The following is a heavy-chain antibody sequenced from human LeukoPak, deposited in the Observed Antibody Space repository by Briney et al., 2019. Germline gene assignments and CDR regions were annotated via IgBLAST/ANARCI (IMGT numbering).Heavy chain of an antibody. CDR2: IKQDGSEK. V-gene: IGHV3-7*01. J-gene: IGHJ4*02. Sequence: WGSLRLSCAASGFTFSSYWMSWVRQAPGEGLEWVANIKQDGSEKYYVDSVKGRFTISRDNAKNSLYLQMNSLRAEDTAVYYCAREIEQWLVLDYWGQGTLVTVSS. CDR3: AREIEQWLVLDY. D-gene: IGHD6-19*01. CDR1: GFTFSSYW.